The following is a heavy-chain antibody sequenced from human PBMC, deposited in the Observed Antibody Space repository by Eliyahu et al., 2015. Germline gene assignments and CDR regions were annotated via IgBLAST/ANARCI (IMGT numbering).Heavy chain of an antibody. CDR3: TKDMRGYSRGFGSTVGGYFDY. CDR2: ISWNGDNV. CDR1: GFNFNDXA. J-gene: IGHJ4*02. Sequence: EVQLVESGGGLVQPGRSLRLSCAASGFNFNDXAXXWVRQAPGKGLEWVSGISWNGDNVAYADSVKGRFIVSRDSAKNSLYLQMNSLRPEDTAVYYCTKDMRGYSRGFGSTVGGYFDYWGQGALVTVSS. V-gene: IGHV3-9*01. D-gene: IGHD5-12*01.